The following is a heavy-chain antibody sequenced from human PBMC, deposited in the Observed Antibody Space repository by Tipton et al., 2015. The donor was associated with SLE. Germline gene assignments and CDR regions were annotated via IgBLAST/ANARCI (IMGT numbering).Heavy chain of an antibody. D-gene: IGHD3-22*01. J-gene: IGHJ4*02. CDR2: IRYDGSNK. CDR1: GFTFSSYG. V-gene: IGHV3-30*02. CDR3: AKSYYYDSSGYYDY. Sequence: LRLSCAASGFTFSSYGMHWVRQAPGKGLEWVAFIRYDGSNKYYADSVKGRFTISRDNSKNTLYLQMNSLRAEDTAVYYCAKSYYYDSSGYYDYWGQGTLVTVSS.